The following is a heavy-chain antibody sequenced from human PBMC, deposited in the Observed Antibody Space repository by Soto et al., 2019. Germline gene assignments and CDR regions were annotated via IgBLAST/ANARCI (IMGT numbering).Heavy chain of an antibody. CDR1: TFNFNVYS. D-gene: IGHD5-12*01. CDR2: ISSSSGATT. CDR3: AQMDTMTTSAFDV. J-gene: IGHJ3*01. V-gene: IGHV3-23*01. Sequence: VQLWQSGGDLVQPGGSLRLSCTASTFNFNVYSTTWVRQPPGKGLEWVAAISSSSGATTYYAESVKGRFTISRDNSKNTPFLQLNGLRGEDTAMYYCAQMDTMTTSAFDVWGPGAMVTVSS.